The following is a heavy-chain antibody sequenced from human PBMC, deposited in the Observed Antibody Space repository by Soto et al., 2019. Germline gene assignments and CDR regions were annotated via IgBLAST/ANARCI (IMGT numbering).Heavy chain of an antibody. V-gene: IGHV1-24*01. Sequence: ASVKVSCKVSGYTLTELSMHWVRQAPGKGLEWMGGFDPEDGETIYAQKFLGRVTMTEDTSTDTAYMELSSLRSEDTAVYYCATKFQITGDRGDYFDYWGQGTLVTVSS. CDR1: GYTLTELS. D-gene: IGHD7-27*01. CDR3: ATKFQITGDRGDYFDY. J-gene: IGHJ4*02. CDR2: FDPEDGET.